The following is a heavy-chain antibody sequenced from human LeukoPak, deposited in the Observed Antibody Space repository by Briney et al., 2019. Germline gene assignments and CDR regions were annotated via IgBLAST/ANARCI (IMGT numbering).Heavy chain of an antibody. D-gene: IGHD3-22*01. CDR1: GYTFTSYD. J-gene: IGHJ4*02. CDR2: MNPNSGNT. Sequence: ASVKVSCKASGYTFTSYDINWVRQATGQGLEWMGWMNPNSGNTGYAQKFQGRVTMTRNTSISTAYMELSSLRSEDTAVYYCARTPYGYYDSSGYYHYFDYWGQGTLVTVSS. CDR3: ARTPYGYYDSSGYYHYFDY. V-gene: IGHV1-8*01.